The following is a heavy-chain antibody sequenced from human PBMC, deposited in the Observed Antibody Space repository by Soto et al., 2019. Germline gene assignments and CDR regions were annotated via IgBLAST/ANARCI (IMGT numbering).Heavy chain of an antibody. Sequence: EVQLVESGGGLVQPGRSLRLSCATSGFTFDDYAMHWVRQGPGKGLEWISGISWNSRSIGYADSVKGRFTISRDNAKNSLYLQMNSLRAEDTALYYCAKEEDGMDVWGQGTTVTVSS. CDR2: ISWNSRSI. CDR1: GFTFDDYA. V-gene: IGHV3-9*01. CDR3: AKEEDGMDV. J-gene: IGHJ6*02.